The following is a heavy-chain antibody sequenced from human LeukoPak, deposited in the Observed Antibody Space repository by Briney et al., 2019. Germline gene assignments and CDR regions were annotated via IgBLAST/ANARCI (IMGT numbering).Heavy chain of an antibody. D-gene: IGHD6-19*01. CDR2: IIPIFGTA. J-gene: IGHJ4*02. Sequence: SVKVSCKASGGTFSSYAISWVRQAPGQGLEWMGGIIPIFGTANYARKFQGRVTITTDESTGTAYMELSSLRSEDTAVYYCARARSYSSGWYFDYWGQGTLVTVSS. CDR3: ARARSYSSGWYFDY. CDR1: GGTFSSYA. V-gene: IGHV1-69*05.